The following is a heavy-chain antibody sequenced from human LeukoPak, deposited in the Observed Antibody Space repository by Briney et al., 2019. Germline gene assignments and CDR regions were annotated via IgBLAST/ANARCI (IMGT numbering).Heavy chain of an antibody. Sequence: GASVKVSCKASGYTFTSYGISWVRQAPGQGLEWMGWISAYNGNTNYAQKLQGRVTMTTDTSTSTAYMELRSLRSDDTAVYYCARDRGIAVAGGFDPWGQGTLVTVSS. J-gene: IGHJ5*02. V-gene: IGHV1-18*01. CDR3: ARDRGIAVAGGFDP. CDR2: ISAYNGNT. CDR1: GYTFTSYG. D-gene: IGHD6-19*01.